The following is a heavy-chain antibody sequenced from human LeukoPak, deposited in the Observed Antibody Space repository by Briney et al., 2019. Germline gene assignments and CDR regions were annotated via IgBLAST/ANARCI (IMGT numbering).Heavy chain of an antibody. CDR1: GGSISSSSYY. V-gene: IGHV4-39*01. Sequence: SETLSLTCTVSGGSISSSSYYCGWIRQPPGKGLEWIGSIYYSGNTYYNPSLRGRVTISVDTSKNQFSLKLSSVTAADTAVYYCARFVTGDGAFDIWGQGTMVTVSS. J-gene: IGHJ3*02. D-gene: IGHD7-27*01. CDR3: ARFVTGDGAFDI. CDR2: IYYSGNT.